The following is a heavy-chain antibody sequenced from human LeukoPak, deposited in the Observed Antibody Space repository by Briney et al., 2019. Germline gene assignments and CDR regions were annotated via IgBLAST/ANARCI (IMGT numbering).Heavy chain of an antibody. CDR3: TRVPFYSGSYYWFDP. D-gene: IGHD1-26*01. J-gene: IGHJ5*02. CDR2: IRSKAYGGTT. CDR1: GFTFGDYA. Sequence: PGGSLRLSCTASGFTFGDYAMSWVRQAPGKGLEWVGFIRSKAYGGTTEYAASVKGRFTISRDDSKSIAYLQMNSLKTEDTAVYYCTRVPFYSGSYYWFDPWGQGTLVTVSS. V-gene: IGHV3-49*04.